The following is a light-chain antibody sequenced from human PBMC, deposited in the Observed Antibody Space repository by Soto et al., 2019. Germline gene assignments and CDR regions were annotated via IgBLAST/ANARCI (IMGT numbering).Light chain of an antibody. V-gene: IGLV2-14*01. CDR3: TSYASSVNYV. J-gene: IGLJ1*01. CDR1: SDDVGAFNY. CDR2: EVT. Sequence: QSALTQPASVSGSPGQSITISCTGTSDDVGAFNYVSWYQQHPGKAPKLMIFEVTRRPSGVSNRFSGSKSGNTASLTISGLQAEDEADYYCTSYASSVNYVFGTGTQLTVL.